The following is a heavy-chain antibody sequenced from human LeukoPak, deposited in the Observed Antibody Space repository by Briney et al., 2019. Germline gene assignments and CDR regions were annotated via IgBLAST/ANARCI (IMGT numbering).Heavy chain of an antibody. J-gene: IGHJ4*02. D-gene: IGHD6-19*01. CDR3: ARAPRLVYIDY. CDR1: GGSISSSNW. CDR2: IYHSGST. V-gene: IGHV4-4*02. Sequence: PSETLSLTCAVSGGSISSSNWWSWVRPPPGKGLEWIGEIYHSGSTNYNPSLQSRVTISVDKSKNQFSLKLSSVPAADTAVYYCARAPRLVYIDYWGQGTLVTVSS.